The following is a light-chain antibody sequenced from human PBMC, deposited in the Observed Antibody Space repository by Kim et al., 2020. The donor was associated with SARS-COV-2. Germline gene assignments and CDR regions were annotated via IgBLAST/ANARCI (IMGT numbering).Light chain of an antibody. CDR1: QSVRSH. Sequence: LSPGQSATLSCRASQSVRSHLAWYQQTPGQAPRLLIYGASSRATGIPDRFSGSGSGTDFTLTISRLEPEDFAVYYCQCYGGSPGYTFGQGTKLEI. V-gene: IGKV3-20*01. CDR2: GAS. J-gene: IGKJ2*01. CDR3: QCYGGSPGYT.